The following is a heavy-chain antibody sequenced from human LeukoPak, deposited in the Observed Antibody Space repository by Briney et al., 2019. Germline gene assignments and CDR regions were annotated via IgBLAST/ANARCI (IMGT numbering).Heavy chain of an antibody. D-gene: IGHD5-24*01. CDR1: GGTLNSYA. J-gene: IGHJ2*01. Sequence: SVNLSCNSSGGTLNSYAISWVRLPPAQGLELMGGIIPNFDTTKYAQKFQGRVTITADESTSTAYMEMSSLRSDGTALYYCASLCPDPVELATIWYFDLWGRGTLVTVSS. CDR3: ASLCPDPVELATIWYFDL. V-gene: IGHV1-69*13. CDR2: IIPNFDTT.